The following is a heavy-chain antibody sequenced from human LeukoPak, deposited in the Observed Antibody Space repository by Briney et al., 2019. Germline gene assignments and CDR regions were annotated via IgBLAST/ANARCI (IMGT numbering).Heavy chain of an antibody. CDR2: IYYTGST. CDR1: GGSISSYY. CDR3: ARVSRGNSVGGDY. J-gene: IGHJ4*02. V-gene: IGHV4-59*01. Sequence: SETLSLTCTVSGGSISSYYWSWIRQPPGKGLEWIGYIYYTGSTNYNPSLKSRVTISVDTSKNQFSLKLSSVTAADTAMYYCARVSRGNSVGGDYWGQGTLVTVSS. D-gene: IGHD4-23*01.